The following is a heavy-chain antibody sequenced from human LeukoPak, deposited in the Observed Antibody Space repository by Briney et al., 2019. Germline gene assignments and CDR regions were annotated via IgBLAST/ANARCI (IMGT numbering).Heavy chain of an antibody. D-gene: IGHD3-22*01. CDR2: IYSGDST. Sequence: GGSLRLSCAASGFTVSSNYMSWVRQAPGKGLEWVSVIYSGDSTYYADSVKGRFTISRDNSKNTMYLQMNSLRAEDTAVYYCAKYDRNYYDSSGYYRYFDYWGQGTLVTVSS. CDR3: AKYDRNYYDSSGYYRYFDY. CDR1: GFTVSSNY. J-gene: IGHJ4*02. V-gene: IGHV3-66*01.